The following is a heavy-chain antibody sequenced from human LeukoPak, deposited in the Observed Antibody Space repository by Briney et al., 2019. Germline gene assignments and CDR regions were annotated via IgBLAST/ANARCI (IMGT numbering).Heavy chain of an antibody. Sequence: PGGSLRLSCAASGFTFSKYAMTWVRQAPGKGLEWVAVILQDGSNKQYADSVKGRFTISRDNSKNTLYLQINSLRAEDTAVYYCATLSGDSHGYDYWGLGTLVTVSS. CDR2: ILQDGSNK. V-gene: IGHV3-30*03. CDR1: GFTFSKYA. D-gene: IGHD5-18*01. CDR3: ATLSGDSHGYDY. J-gene: IGHJ4*02.